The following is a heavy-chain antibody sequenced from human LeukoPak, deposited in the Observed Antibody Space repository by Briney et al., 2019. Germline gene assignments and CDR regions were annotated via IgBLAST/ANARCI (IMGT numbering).Heavy chain of an antibody. CDR3: ARSLWFGEPFLFDY. Sequence: GGSLRLSCAASGFTFSSYSMNWVRQAPGKGLEWVSSISSSSSYIYYADSVKCRFTISRDNAKNSLYLQMNSLRAEDTAVYYCARSLWFGEPFLFDYWGQGTLVTVSS. CDR1: GFTFSSYS. CDR2: ISSSSSYI. V-gene: IGHV3-21*01. J-gene: IGHJ4*02. D-gene: IGHD3-10*01.